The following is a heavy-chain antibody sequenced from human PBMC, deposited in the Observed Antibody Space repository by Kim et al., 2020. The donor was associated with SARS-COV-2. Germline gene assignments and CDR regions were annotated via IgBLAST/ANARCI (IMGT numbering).Heavy chain of an antibody. CDR3: ARDQDSGSDYGAGNWFDP. CDR1: GFTFSSYW. J-gene: IGHJ5*02. V-gene: IGHV3-7*03. D-gene: IGHD1-26*01. CDR2: IKQDGSEK. Sequence: GGSLRLSCAASGFTFSSYWMSWVRQAPGKGLEWVANIKQDGSEKYYVDSVKGRFTISRDNAKNSLYLQMNSLRAEDTAVYYCARDQDSGSDYGAGNWFDPWGQGTLVTVSS.